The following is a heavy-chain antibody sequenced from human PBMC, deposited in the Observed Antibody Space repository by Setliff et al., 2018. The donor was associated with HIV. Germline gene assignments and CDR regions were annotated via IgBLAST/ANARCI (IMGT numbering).Heavy chain of an antibody. CDR2: INPNSGGT. V-gene: IGHV1-2*06. CDR3: ARDRADDQYNGLDV. D-gene: IGHD3-10*01. CDR1: GYTFTGYY. Sequence: ASVKVSCKASGYTFTGYYMHWVRQAPGQGLEWMGRINPNSGGTNYAQKFQGRVTMTRDTSISTAYMEFNSLTSDDTAVYYCARDRADDQYNGLDVWGQGTMVTVSS. J-gene: IGHJ3*01.